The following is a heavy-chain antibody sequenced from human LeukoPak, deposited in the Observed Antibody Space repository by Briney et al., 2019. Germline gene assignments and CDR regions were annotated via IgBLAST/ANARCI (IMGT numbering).Heavy chain of an antibody. D-gene: IGHD3-10*01. CDR2: IYSGGST. J-gene: IGHJ4*02. V-gene: IGHV3-66*01. CDR1: GFTVSSNY. CDR3: ARDGFGWSGSYY. Sequence: QTGGSLRPSCAASGFTVSSNYMSWVRQAPGKGLEWVSVIYSGGSTYYADSVKGRFTISRDNSKNTLYLQMNSLRAEDTAVYYCARDGFGWSGSYYWGQGTLVTVSS.